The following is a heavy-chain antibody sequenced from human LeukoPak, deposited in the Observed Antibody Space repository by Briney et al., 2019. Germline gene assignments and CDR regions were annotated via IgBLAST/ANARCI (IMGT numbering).Heavy chain of an antibody. CDR2: MYYRGNT. Sequence: SETLSLTCTVSGGSISTITYYWGWIRQPPGKGLEWVGHMYYRGNTFYNPSLKSRVTISVDTSKNQFSLKLSSVTAADTAVYYCARVEEGYGSGRRENYYYYYMDVWGKGTTVTTSS. CDR3: ARVEEGYGSGRRENYYYYYMDV. V-gene: IGHV4-39*07. D-gene: IGHD3-10*01. CDR1: GGSISTITYY. J-gene: IGHJ6*03.